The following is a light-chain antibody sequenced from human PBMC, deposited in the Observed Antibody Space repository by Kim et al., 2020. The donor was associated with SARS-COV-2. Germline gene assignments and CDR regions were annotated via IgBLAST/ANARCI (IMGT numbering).Light chain of an antibody. V-gene: IGKV3-15*01. Sequence: EIVMTQSPATLSVSPGERATLSCRASQSVSSNLAWYQQKPGQAPRLLIYGASTRATGIPARFSGSGSGTEFTLTIRSLQSEDFAVYYWQQYNNWPPLAFGGGTKVDIK. CDR2: GAS. J-gene: IGKJ4*01. CDR1: QSVSSN. CDR3: QQYNNWPPLA.